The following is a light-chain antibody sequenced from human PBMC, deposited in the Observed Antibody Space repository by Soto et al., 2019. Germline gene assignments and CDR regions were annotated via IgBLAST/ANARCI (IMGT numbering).Light chain of an antibody. CDR2: GAF. J-gene: IGKJ4*01. CDR1: QSIRSNY. Sequence: ESVLTQSPGTLSLSPGERATLSCRASQSIRSNYLAWYQQKPGQAPRFLIYGAFSRATGIPDRFSGSGSGTDFTLTISRLEPEDFAVYYCQQRSNWPPLTFGGGTKVDIK. CDR3: QQRSNWPPLT. V-gene: IGKV3D-20*02.